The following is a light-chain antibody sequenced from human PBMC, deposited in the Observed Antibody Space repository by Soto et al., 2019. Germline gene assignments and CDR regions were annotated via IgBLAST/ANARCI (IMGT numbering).Light chain of an antibody. V-gene: IGKV1-5*03. Sequence: DIQMTQSPSTLSASVGDRVTITCRASQSISSWLAWYRQKPGKAPNLLIYKASSLESGVPSRFSGSGSGTDFTLTISSLQPDDFATYYCQQSDTYPFTFGQGTKLEIK. J-gene: IGKJ2*01. CDR2: KAS. CDR3: QQSDTYPFT. CDR1: QSISSW.